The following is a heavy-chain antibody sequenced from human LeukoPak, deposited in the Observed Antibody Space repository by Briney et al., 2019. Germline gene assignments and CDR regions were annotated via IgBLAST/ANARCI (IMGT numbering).Heavy chain of an antibody. J-gene: IGHJ4*02. V-gene: IGHV3-21*04. CDR2: ISRGSSYI. Sequence: GGSLRLSCAASGFTFSSYSMNWVRQAPGKGLEWVSSISRGSSYIYYADSVTGRFTISRDNAKNSLYLQMNSLRAEDTAVYYCARVFQKQLSDYWGRGSLVTVSS. CDR3: ARVFQKQLSDY. D-gene: IGHD6-13*01. CDR1: GFTFSSYS.